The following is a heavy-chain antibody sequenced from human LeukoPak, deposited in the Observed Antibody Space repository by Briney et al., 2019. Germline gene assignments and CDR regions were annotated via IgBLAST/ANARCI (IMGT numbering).Heavy chain of an antibody. D-gene: IGHD4-23*01. CDR2: IYHDGRT. J-gene: IGHJ2*01. CDR1: GYSISSRHW. V-gene: IGHV4-28*01. CDR3: ARYGGNSDWYFDL. Sequence: SDTLSLTCAVSGYSISSRHWWGWIRQPPGKGLEWIGHIYHDGRTYYNPSLKSRVTMSVDTSKNQFSLKLSSVTAVDTAVYSCARYGGNSDWYFDLWGRGTLVTVSS.